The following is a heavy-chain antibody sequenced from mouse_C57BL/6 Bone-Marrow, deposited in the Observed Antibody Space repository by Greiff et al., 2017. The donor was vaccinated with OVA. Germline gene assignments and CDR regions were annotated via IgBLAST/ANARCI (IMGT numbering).Heavy chain of an antibody. Sequence: QVQLQQSDAELVKPGASVKISCKVSGYTFTDHTIHWMKQRPEQGLEWIGYIYPRDGSTKYNEKFKGKATLTADKSSSTAYMQLNSLTSEDSAVYFCARGPYYGSSPWYFDVWGTGTTVTVSS. CDR2: IYPRDGST. CDR3: ARGPYYGSSPWYFDV. D-gene: IGHD1-1*01. V-gene: IGHV1-78*01. J-gene: IGHJ1*03. CDR1: GYTFTDHT.